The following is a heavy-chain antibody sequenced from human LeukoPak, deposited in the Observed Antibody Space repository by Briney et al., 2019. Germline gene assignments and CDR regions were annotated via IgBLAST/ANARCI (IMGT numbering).Heavy chain of an antibody. D-gene: IGHD6-13*01. CDR3: ARALRSQGAAAGTGYLDS. V-gene: IGHV4-59*08. Sequence: NASETLSLTCTVSNGSINTYFWTWIRQPPGRGLEWIGIINYSETTRYNPSLKSRVTLSVDTSKNLYSLKLDSVIAADTAVYFCARALRSQGAAAGTGYLDSWGQGALVTVSS. CDR2: INYSETT. J-gene: IGHJ4*02. CDR1: NGSINTYF.